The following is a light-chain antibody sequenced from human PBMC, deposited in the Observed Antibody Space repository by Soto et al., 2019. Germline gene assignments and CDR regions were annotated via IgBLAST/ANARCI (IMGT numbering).Light chain of an antibody. CDR1: ISDVGSYNY. Sequence: QSVLTQPASLSGSPGQSITISCTGTISDVGSYNYVSWYQLHPGKAPKLMIYEVSNRPSGVSNRFSGSKSGDTASLTISGLQAEDEADYYCSSYTTRTPIYVFGTGTKVTVL. J-gene: IGLJ1*01. CDR2: EVS. CDR3: SSYTTRTPIYV. V-gene: IGLV2-14*01.